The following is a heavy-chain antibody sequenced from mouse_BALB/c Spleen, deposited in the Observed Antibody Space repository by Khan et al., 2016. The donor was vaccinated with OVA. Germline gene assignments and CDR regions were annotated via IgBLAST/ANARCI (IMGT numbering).Heavy chain of an antibody. CDR2: ISSGGSYT. D-gene: IGHD1-1*01. J-gene: IGHJ3*01. CDR3: ARELYTTVVATPFAY. Sequence: EVQLVESGGGLVKPGGSLKLSCAVSGFTFSNYAMSWVRQTPEKRLEWVASISSGGSYTYYPDSVQGRFTISRDNAKNTLYLEMCSLRSEDTAKYNCARELYTTVVATPFAYGGKGTLVTVSA. CDR1: GFTFSNYA. V-gene: IGHV5-9-3*01.